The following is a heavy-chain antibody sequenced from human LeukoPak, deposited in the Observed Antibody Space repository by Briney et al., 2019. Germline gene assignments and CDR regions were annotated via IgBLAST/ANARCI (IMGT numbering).Heavy chain of an antibody. J-gene: IGHJ4*02. Sequence: GRSLRPSCSPSGFTFCKNTMYWVRQAPGKGLEYVSAISGSGGRTYYADSVKGRFTISRDNSKNALYLQMSSLRTQNTAVYYCVKDLSGTYSLDYWGQGTLVTVSS. D-gene: IGHD1-26*01. V-gene: IGHV3-64D*09. CDR2: ISGSGGRT. CDR3: VKDLSGTYSLDY. CDR1: GFTFCKNT.